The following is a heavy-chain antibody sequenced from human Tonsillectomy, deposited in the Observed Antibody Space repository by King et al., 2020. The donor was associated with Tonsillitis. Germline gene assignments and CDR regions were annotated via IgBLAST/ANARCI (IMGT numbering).Heavy chain of an antibody. Sequence: VQLVESGGGLVKPGGSLRLSCAASGFTFSDYYMSWIRQAPGKGLEWVSYISSSGSYTYYADSVKGRFTISRDNAKNSLYLQMNSLRAEDTAVYYCAGGARGRRPGRYSSSWYYFDYWGQGTLVTVSS. D-gene: IGHD6-13*01. CDR1: GFTFSDYY. CDR2: ISSSGSYT. V-gene: IGHV3-11*06. CDR3: AGGARGRRPGRYSSSWYYFDY. J-gene: IGHJ4*02.